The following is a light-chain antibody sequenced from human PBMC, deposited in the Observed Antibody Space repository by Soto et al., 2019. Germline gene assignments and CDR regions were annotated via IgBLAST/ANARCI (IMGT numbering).Light chain of an antibody. V-gene: IGLV2-8*01. CDR2: EVN. Sequence: QSALTQPPSASGSPGQSVTISCTGTSSDVGGYNFVSWYQHHPGKAPKLIMYEVNKRPSGVPNRFSGSKSGNTASLTVSGLQAEDEADYYCNSYAGSNIYVFGTGTKLTVL. CDR3: NSYAGSNIYV. J-gene: IGLJ1*01. CDR1: SSDVGGYNF.